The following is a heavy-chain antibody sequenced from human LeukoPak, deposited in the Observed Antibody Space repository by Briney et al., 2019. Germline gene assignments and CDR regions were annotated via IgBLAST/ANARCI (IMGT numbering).Heavy chain of an antibody. J-gene: IGHJ6*02. Sequence: PGGSLRLSCAATGFTFSNFAMNWVRQSPGKGLQWVSGLSASGGSTYYADSVKGRFTISRDNSKNTLFLQMNTLRAEDTAVYYCAKEIAVWSGFFYCMDVWGRGTTVTVSS. CDR3: AKEIAVWSGFFYCMDV. V-gene: IGHV3-23*01. CDR2: LSASGGST. CDR1: GFTFSNFA. D-gene: IGHD3-3*01.